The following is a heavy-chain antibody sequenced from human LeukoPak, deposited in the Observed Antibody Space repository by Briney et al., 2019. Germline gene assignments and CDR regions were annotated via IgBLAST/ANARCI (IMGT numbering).Heavy chain of an antibody. J-gene: IGHJ4*02. V-gene: IGHV3-74*01. CDR1: GFTXXXXW. D-gene: IGHD5-18*01. CDR2: IKSDGSST. Sequence: SLRLSXXXXGFTXXXXWMHWVRXTPGKGLVWVSRIKSDGSSTSYADSVKGRFTISRDNAKNTLYLQMNSLRAEDTAVYYCARDGYSFGHDFDYWGQGTLVTVSS. CDR3: ARDGYSFGHDFDY.